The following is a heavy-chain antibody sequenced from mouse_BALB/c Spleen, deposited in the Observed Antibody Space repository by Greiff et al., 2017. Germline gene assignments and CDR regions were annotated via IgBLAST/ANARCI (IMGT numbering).Heavy chain of an antibody. V-gene: IGHV1-39*01. CDR2: INPYYGST. CDR3: ARSGFDY. Sequence: QLQQTGPELVKPGASVKISCKASGYSFTDYIMLWVKQSHGKSLEWIGNINPYYGSTSYNLKFKGKATLTVDKSSSTAYMQLNSLTSEDSAVYYCARSGFDYWGQGTTLTVSS. CDR1: GYSFTDYI. J-gene: IGHJ2*01. D-gene: IGHD3-1*01.